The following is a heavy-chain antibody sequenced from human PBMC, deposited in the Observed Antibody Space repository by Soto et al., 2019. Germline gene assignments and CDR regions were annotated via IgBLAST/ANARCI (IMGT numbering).Heavy chain of an antibody. D-gene: IGHD6-13*01. J-gene: IGHJ6*03. Sequence: PGGSLRLSCAASGFTFSSCWMSRVRQAPGKGLEWVANIKQDGSEKYYVDSVKGRFTISRDNAKNSLYLQMNSLRAEDTAVYYCARPGLGDRRIAAAGTDYYFSYYMDVWGKGTTVTVSS. CDR2: IKQDGSEK. V-gene: IGHV3-7*01. CDR3: ARPGLGDRRIAAAGTDYYFSYYMDV. CDR1: GFTFSSCW.